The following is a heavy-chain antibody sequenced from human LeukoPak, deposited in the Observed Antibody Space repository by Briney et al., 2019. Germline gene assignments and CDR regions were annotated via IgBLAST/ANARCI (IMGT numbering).Heavy chain of an antibody. CDR3: ARVRRHCSGGSCYFPY. Sequence: GGSLRLSCAASGFTFSSYEMNWVRQAPGKGLEWVSYISSSGSTIYYADSVKGRFTISRDNAKNSLYLQMNSLRAEDTAVYYCARVRRHCSGGSCYFPYWGQGTLVTVSS. D-gene: IGHD2-15*01. CDR1: GFTFSSYE. CDR2: ISSSGSTI. V-gene: IGHV3-48*03. J-gene: IGHJ4*02.